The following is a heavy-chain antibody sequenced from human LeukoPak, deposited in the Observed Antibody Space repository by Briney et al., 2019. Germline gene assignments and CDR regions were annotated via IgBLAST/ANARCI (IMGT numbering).Heavy chain of an antibody. D-gene: IGHD1-26*01. CDR2: MNPNSGNT. Sequence: ASVKVSCTASGGTFSSYAISWVRQAPGQGLEWMGWMNPNSGNTGYAQKFQGRVTMTRNTSISTAYMELSSLRSGDTAVYYCARGPYSGSYYFDYWGQGTLVTVSS. CDR3: ARGPYSGSYYFDY. CDR1: GGTFSSYA. J-gene: IGHJ4*02. V-gene: IGHV1-8*02.